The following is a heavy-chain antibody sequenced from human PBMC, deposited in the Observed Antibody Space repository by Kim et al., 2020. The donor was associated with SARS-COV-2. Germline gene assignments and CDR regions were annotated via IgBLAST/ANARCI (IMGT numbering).Heavy chain of an antibody. Sequence: GGSLRLSCAASGFTFRNYSMSWVRQAPGKGLEWVSFISGSSSFKYYADSVKGRFTISRDNAKNSLYLQMNSLRAEDTAVYYCARVGAVAGLGFDYWGQGT. J-gene: IGHJ4*02. D-gene: IGHD6-19*01. V-gene: IGHV3-21*06. CDR1: GFTFRNYS. CDR3: ARVGAVAGLGFDY. CDR2: ISGSSSFK.